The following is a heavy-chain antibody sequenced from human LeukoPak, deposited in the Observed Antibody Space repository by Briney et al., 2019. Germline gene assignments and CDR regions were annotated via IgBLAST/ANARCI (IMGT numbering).Heavy chain of an antibody. D-gene: IGHD5-24*01. J-gene: IGHJ4*02. Sequence: SETLSLTCTVSGGSISSYYWSWIRQPPGKELEWIGYIFYSGSTSYNPSLERRVTISVDTSNNQFSLKLSSVTAADTAVYYCARAEMATITYFDYWGQGTLVTVSS. V-gene: IGHV4-59*08. CDR3: ARAEMATITYFDY. CDR1: GGSISSYY. CDR2: IFYSGST.